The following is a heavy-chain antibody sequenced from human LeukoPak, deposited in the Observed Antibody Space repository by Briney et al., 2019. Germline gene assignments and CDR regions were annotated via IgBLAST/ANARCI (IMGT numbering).Heavy chain of an antibody. V-gene: IGHV1-46*01. D-gene: IGHD4-17*01. J-gene: IGHJ6*02. Sequence: GASVKVSCKASGYTFTSYYMHWVRQAPGQGLEWMGIINPSGGSTSYAQKFQGRVTMTRDTSTSTVYMELSSLRSEDTAVYYCARGANGDYGVEYYYYGMDVWGQGTTVTVSS. CDR3: ARGANGDYGVEYYYYGMDV. CDR1: GYTFTSYY. CDR2: INPSGGST.